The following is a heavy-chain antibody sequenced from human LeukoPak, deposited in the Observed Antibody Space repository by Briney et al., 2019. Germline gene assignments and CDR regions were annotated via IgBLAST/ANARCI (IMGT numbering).Heavy chain of an antibody. Sequence: SETPSLTCTVSGGSISSYYWSWIRQPPGKGLEWIGYIYYSGSTNYNPSLKSRVTISVDTSKNQFSLKLSSVTAADTAVYYCASHKRGYCSGGSCYSVSSLDYWGQGTLVTVSS. D-gene: IGHD2-15*01. V-gene: IGHV4-59*01. CDR3: ASHKRGYCSGGSCYSVSSLDY. CDR2: IYYSGST. J-gene: IGHJ4*02. CDR1: GGSISSYY.